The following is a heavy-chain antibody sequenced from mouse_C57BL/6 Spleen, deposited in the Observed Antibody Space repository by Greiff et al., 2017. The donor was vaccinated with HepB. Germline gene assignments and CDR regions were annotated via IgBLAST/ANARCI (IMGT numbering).Heavy chain of an antibody. V-gene: IGHV1-15*01. CDR3: TSTMITTFDY. J-gene: IGHJ2*01. D-gene: IGHD2-4*01. Sequence: QVQLQQSGAELVRPGASVTLSCKASGYTFTDYEMHWVKQTPVHGLEWIGAIDPETGGTAYNQKFKGKAILTADKSSSTAYMELRSLTSEDSAVYYCTSTMITTFDYGGQGTTLTVSS. CDR1: GYTFTDYE. CDR2: IDPETGGT.